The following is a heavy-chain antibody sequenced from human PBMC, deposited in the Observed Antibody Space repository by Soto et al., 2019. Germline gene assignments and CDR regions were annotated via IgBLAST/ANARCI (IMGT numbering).Heavy chain of an antibody. D-gene: IGHD3-10*01. Sequence: QVQLVESGGGVVQPGRSLRLSCAASGFTFSDRGMHWVRQAPGKGLEWVAIISYDGINKYYIDSVKGRFTISRDNSKNPLYLQTDSLRGDNTVDYYCAMPTVYNPGWFGLVDYWGQGTLVTVSS. J-gene: IGHJ4*02. CDR3: AMPTVYNPGWFGLVDY. CDR1: GFTFSDRG. CDR2: ISYDGINK. V-gene: IGHV3-30*03.